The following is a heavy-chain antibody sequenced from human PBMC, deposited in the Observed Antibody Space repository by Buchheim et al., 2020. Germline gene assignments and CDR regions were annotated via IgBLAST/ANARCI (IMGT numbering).Heavy chain of an antibody. CDR1: GFTFSSYW. V-gene: IGHV3-74*01. CDR3: ARDVIGPYDY. Sequence: EVQLVESGGGLVQPGGSLRLSCAAPGFTFSSYWMHWVSKVPGKGLVWVSNINTVGTTIRYADSVKGRLTISRDNAKNTPYLQMNSLRAEDTAVYYCARDVIGPYDYWGQG. J-gene: IGHJ4*02. CDR2: INTVGTTI.